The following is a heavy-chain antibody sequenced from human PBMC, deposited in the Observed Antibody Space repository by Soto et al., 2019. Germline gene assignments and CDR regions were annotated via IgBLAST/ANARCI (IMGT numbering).Heavy chain of an antibody. CDR1: GRAISSSSYY. D-gene: IGHD6-13*01. CDR2: IYYSGST. V-gene: IGHV4-39*01. Sequence: PYTLVLTCSVSGRAISSSSYYWGWFRQPPGKGLEWIGSIYYSGSTYYNPSLKSRVTISVDTSKNQFSLKLSSVTAAGTAVYYCARRVRIAAAGIDWFDPWGQGTLFTVSS. J-gene: IGHJ5*02. CDR3: ARRVRIAAAGIDWFDP.